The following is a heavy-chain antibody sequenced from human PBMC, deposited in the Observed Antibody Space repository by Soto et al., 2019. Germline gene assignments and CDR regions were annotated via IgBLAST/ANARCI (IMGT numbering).Heavy chain of an antibody. D-gene: IGHD6-13*01. J-gene: IGHJ5*02. CDR3: TRDASRDSSARGWFDP. Sequence: GGSLRLSCAASGFTFRSFTMNWVRQAPGKGLGWVSTISSNSAYIYYTDALGGRFTISRDNAKNSLHLQMNSLRAEDTAVYYCTRDASRDSSARGWFDPWGPGTLVTVSS. CDR2: ISSNSAYI. CDR1: GFTFRSFT. V-gene: IGHV3-21*01.